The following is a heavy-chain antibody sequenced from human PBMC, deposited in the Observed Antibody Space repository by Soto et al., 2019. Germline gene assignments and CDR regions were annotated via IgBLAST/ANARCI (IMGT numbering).Heavy chain of an antibody. CDR2: VYFSGGT. CDR3: ARESCSGGSRFDS. J-gene: IGHJ4*02. V-gene: IGHV4-31*03. Sequence: QVQLQESGPGLVKPSQTLSLTCTVSGGTISSGAYYWSWIRQHPGKGLEWIGNVYFSGGTYYNASLKSRVTISVDTSKNQFSLKLSSVTAADTAVYYCARESCSGGSRFDSWGQGTLVTVSS. CDR1: GGTISSGAYY. D-gene: IGHD2-15*01.